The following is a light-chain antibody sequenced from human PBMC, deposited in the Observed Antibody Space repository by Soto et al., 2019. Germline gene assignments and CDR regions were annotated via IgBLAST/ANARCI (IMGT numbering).Light chain of an antibody. J-gene: IGKJ1*01. CDR3: QQYGSSPT. Sequence: EIVLTQSPGTLSLSPGERATLSCRASQSVSSNYLAWYQQKPGQAPRLLIYGASSRATGIPDRFSGSGSGTDFTLTISRLEPEDFAVYYCQQYGSSPTFSQGTKVEIK. V-gene: IGKV3-20*01. CDR2: GAS. CDR1: QSVSSNY.